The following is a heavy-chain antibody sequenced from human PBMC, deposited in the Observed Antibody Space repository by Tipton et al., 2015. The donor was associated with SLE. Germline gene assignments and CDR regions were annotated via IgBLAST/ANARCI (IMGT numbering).Heavy chain of an antibody. CDR1: GYSFTSYW. V-gene: IGHV5-51*01. D-gene: IGHD5-12*01. J-gene: IGHJ4*02. Sequence: QLVQSGAEVKKPGESLRISCEGSGYSFTSYWIGWVRQMPGKGLDWMGIIYPGDSDTRYSPSFQGQVTISAGISISTAYLHWSSLKASVTAMYYCARRSQGGYSGYDQDSFDYWGQGPLVTVSS. CDR3: ARRSQGGYSGYDQDSFDY. CDR2: IYPGDSDT.